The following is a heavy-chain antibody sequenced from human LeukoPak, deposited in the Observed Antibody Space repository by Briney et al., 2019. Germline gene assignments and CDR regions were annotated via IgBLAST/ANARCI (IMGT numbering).Heavy chain of an antibody. CDR1: GGSISSYY. V-gene: IGHV4-59*01. Sequence: SETLSLTCTVSGGSISSYYWSWIRQPPGKGLEWIGYIYYSGSTNFNPSLKSRVTISVDTSKNQFSLKLSSVTAADTAVYYCAREGDNWFDPWGQGTLVTVSS. CDR3: AREGDNWFDP. CDR2: IYYSGST. J-gene: IGHJ5*02.